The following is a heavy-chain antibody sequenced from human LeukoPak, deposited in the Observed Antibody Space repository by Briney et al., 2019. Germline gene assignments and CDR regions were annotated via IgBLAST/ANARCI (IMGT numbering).Heavy chain of an antibody. D-gene: IGHD4-17*01. CDR1: GFSVTNYG. Sequence: GGSLRLSCAASGFSVTNYGMSWVRQAPGKGLEWVSYINSGNTKWYADSVKGRFTISRDNAKNSLYLQMNSLRVEDTAVYYCARDRYGDHGDAFDVWGQGTMVTVSS. CDR2: INSGNTK. CDR3: ARDRYGDHGDAFDV. J-gene: IGHJ3*01. V-gene: IGHV3-48*03.